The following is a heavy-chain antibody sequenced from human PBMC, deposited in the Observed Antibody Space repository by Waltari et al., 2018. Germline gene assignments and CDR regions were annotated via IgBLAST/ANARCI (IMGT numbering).Heavy chain of an antibody. CDR1: GSSFVTYA. CDR3: ARDSMVNFDY. J-gene: IGHJ4*02. CDR2: IWYDGSNK. V-gene: IGHV3-33*01. D-gene: IGHD3-10*01. Sequence: VQLVESGGAVVHPGRPRSPPGPASGSSFVTYACPWVRQAPGKGLEWVAVIWYDGSNKYYADSVKGRFTISRDNSKNTLYLQMNSLRAEDTAVYYCARDSMVNFDYWGQGTLVTVSS.